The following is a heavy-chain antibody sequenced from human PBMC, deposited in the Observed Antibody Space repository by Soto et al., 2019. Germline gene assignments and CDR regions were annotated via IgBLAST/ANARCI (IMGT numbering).Heavy chain of an antibody. CDR1: GGTFSSYA. Sequence: ASVKVSCKASGGTFSSYAISWVRQAPGQGLEWMGGIIPIFGTANYAQKFQGRVTITADESTSTAYMELSSLRSEDTAVYYCARGGYSYGLDYYYYYGMDVWGQGTTVTVSS. CDR2: IIPIFGTA. D-gene: IGHD5-18*01. CDR3: ARGGYSYGLDYYYYYGMDV. V-gene: IGHV1-69*13. J-gene: IGHJ6*02.